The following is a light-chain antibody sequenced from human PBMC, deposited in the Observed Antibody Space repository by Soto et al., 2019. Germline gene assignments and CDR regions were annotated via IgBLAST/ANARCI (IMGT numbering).Light chain of an antibody. J-gene: IGKJ1*01. CDR2: GAS. V-gene: IGKV3-20*01. CDR3: QQYGSSGT. Sequence: EIVLTQSPGTLSLSRVGVAAVGFMTSQSVSSSIVGWYQVKPGQAPRLLIYGASARATGIPDRFSGSGSGTDFTLTISRLEPEDFAVYYCQQYGSSGTFGQGTRVDI. CDR1: QSVSSSI.